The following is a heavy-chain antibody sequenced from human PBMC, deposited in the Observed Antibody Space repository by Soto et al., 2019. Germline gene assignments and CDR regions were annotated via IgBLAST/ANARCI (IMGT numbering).Heavy chain of an antibody. Sequence: GESLKISCKGSGYSFTSYWIGWVRQMPGKGLEWMGIFYPGDSDTRYSPSFQGQVTISADKSISTAYLQWSSLKASDTAMYYCARLSGSTSRNYYYYYMDVWGKGTTVTVSS. CDR2: FYPGDSDT. V-gene: IGHV5-51*01. D-gene: IGHD2-2*01. J-gene: IGHJ6*03. CDR3: ARLSGSTSRNYYYYYMDV. CDR1: GYSFTSYW.